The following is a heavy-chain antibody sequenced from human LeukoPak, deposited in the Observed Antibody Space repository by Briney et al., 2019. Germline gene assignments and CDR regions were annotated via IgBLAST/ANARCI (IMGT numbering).Heavy chain of an antibody. V-gene: IGHV3-7*01. D-gene: IGHD3-22*01. CDR2: IKQDGSEK. Sequence: PGGSLRLSCAASGFTFSSYWMSWVRQAPGKGLEWVVNIKQDGSEKYYVDSVKGRFTISRDNAKNSLYLQMNSLRAEDTAVYYCARGYYYDSSGYYADYWGQGTLVTVSS. CDR3: ARGYYYDSSGYYADY. J-gene: IGHJ4*02. CDR1: GFTFSSYW.